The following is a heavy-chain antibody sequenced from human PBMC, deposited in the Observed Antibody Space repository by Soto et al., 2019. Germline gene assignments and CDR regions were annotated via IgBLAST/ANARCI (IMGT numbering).Heavy chain of an antibody. D-gene: IGHD6-19*01. CDR2: ISGSGGST. J-gene: IGHJ4*02. Sequence: GGSLRLSCAASGFTFSSYAMSWVRQAPGKGLEWVSAISGSGGSTYYADSVKGRFTISRDNSKNTLYLQMNSLRAEDTAVYYCARATSSGWYGSHFDYWGQGTLVTVSS. CDR1: GFTFSSYA. V-gene: IGHV3-23*01. CDR3: ARATSSGWYGSHFDY.